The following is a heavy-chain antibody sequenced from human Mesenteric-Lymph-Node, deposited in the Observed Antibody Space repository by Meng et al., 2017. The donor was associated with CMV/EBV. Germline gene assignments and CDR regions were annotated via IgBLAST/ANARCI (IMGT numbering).Heavy chain of an antibody. CDR1: GFTFSNAW. J-gene: IGHJ6*02. CDR3: TTGVTGTSPHYYYYYGMDV. D-gene: IGHD1-7*01. V-gene: IGHV3-15*01. Sequence: GESLKIYCAASGFTFSNAWMSWVRQAPGKGLEWVGRIKSKTDGGTTDYAAPVKGRFTISRDDSKNTLYLQMNSLKTEDTAVYYCTTGVTGTSPHYYYYYGMDVWGQGTTVTVSS. CDR2: IKSKTDGGTT.